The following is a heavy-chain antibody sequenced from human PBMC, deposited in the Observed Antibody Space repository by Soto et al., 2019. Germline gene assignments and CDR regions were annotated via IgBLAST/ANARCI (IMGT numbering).Heavy chain of an antibody. CDR3: ARGPSSLTGYFRETYYYYYMDV. V-gene: IGHV1-46*03. CDR1: GYTFTSYY. D-gene: IGHD3-9*01. CDR2: INPSGGST. J-gene: IGHJ6*03. Sequence: VKVSCKASGYTFTSYYMHWVRQAPGQGLEWMGIINPSGGSTSYAQKFQGRVTMTRDTSTSTVYMELSSLRSEDTAVYYCARGPSSLTGYFRETYYYYYMDVWGKGTTVTVSS.